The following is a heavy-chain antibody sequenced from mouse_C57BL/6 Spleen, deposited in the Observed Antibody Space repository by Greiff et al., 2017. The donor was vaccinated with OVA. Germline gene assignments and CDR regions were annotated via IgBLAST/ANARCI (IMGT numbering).Heavy chain of an antibody. D-gene: IGHD1-1*01. CDR1: GYAFSSSW. CDR2: IYPGDGDT. J-gene: IGHJ1*03. Sequence: VQLQQSGPELVKPGASVKISCKASGYAFSSSWMNWVKQRPGKGLEWIGRIYPGDGDTKYNGKFKGKATLTADNSSSTAYMQLSSLTSEDSAVYFCARDTTVVGYFDVWGTGTTVTVSS. V-gene: IGHV1-82*01. CDR3: ARDTTVVGYFDV.